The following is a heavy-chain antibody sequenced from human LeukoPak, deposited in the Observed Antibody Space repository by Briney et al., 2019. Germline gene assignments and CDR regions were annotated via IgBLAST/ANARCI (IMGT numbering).Heavy chain of an antibody. CDR1: GFTFSNYW. CDR3: ARARRASGSSGWYWFDP. J-gene: IGHJ5*02. Sequence: GGSLRLSCAASGFTFSNYWLTWVRQAPGKGLEWVANIKQDGSEKYYVDSVKGRFTISRDNAKNSLYLQMNSLRADDTAVYYCARARRASGSSGWYWFDPWGQGTLVTVSS. D-gene: IGHD6-19*01. V-gene: IGHV3-7*01. CDR2: IKQDGSEK.